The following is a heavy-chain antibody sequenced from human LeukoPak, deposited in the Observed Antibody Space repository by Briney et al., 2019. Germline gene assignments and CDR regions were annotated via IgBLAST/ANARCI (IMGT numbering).Heavy chain of an antibody. CDR2: ISSSSSYI. V-gene: IGHV3-21*01. J-gene: IGHJ4*02. CDR3: ARDPGAYSSSPIDY. D-gene: IGHD6-6*01. Sequence: GGSLRLSCAASGFTFSSYSMNWVRQAPGKGLEWVSSISSSSSYIYYADSVKGRFTISRDNAKNSLYLRRNSLRAEDTAVYYCARDPGAYSSSPIDYWGQGTLVTVSS. CDR1: GFTFSSYS.